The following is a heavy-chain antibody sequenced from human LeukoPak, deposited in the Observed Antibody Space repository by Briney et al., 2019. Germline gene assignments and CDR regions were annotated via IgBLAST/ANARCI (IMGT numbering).Heavy chain of an antibody. CDR2: ITRNGGTL. CDR1: GVTFHEYD. D-gene: IGHD4-11*01. J-gene: IGHJ4*02. V-gene: IGHV3-9*01. Sequence: PGGSLRLSCAAAGVTFHEYDFHWVRLTPGRGLEWVSGITRNGGTLGYADSVKGRFTISRDNAKNSLYLHMNSLRPDDTALYYCALNVGVTVADTLDYWGQGTLVTVSS. CDR3: ALNVGVTVADTLDY.